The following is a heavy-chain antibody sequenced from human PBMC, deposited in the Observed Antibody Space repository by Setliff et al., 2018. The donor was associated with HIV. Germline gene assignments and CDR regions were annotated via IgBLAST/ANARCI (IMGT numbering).Heavy chain of an antibody. CDR3: ARAPAHEHASGWFSSSNRFDP. V-gene: IGHV1-69*13. J-gene: IGHJ5*02. CDR2: IIPLFGTA. CDR1: GGTFRNSG. D-gene: IGHD6-19*01. Sequence: SVKVSCKASGGTFRNSGVSWVRQAPGQGVEWMGEIIPLFGTAHYAQRFQDRVTITADGSTSTAYMELSGLRSADTAVYYCARAPAHEHASGWFSSSNRFDPWGQGTLVTVSS.